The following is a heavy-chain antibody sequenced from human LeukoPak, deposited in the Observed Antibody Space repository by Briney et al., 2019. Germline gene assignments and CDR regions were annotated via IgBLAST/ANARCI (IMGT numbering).Heavy chain of an antibody. J-gene: IGHJ4*02. Sequence: APVKVSCKASGYTFTSNYIHWVRQAPGQGLEWMGLVNPSGGSTTYAQMFQGRVTMTRDTSTSTVYLELSSLRSEDTAVYYCAKGGVAGTFDYWGQGTQVTVSS. CDR1: GYTFTSNY. CDR3: AKGGVAGTFDY. CDR2: VNPSGGST. V-gene: IGHV1-46*01. D-gene: IGHD6-19*01.